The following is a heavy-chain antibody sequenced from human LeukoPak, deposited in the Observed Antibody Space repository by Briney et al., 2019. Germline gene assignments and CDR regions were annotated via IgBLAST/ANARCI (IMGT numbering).Heavy chain of an antibody. CDR3: ARTKPPCTSCLLLDY. Sequence: ASVKVSCKASGYTFTGYYIHWLRQAPGQGLEWMGWFNPNSGGTNYAPKFQGLVTMPSDTSIATAYMELNRLISDDTAVYYRARTKPPCTSCLLLDYWGQGTLVTVSS. CDR1: GYTFTGYY. CDR2: FNPNSGGT. V-gene: IGHV1-2*02. J-gene: IGHJ4*02. D-gene: IGHD2-2*01.